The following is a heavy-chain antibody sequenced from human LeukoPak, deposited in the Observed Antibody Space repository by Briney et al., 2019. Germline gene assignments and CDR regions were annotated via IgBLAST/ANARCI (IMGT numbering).Heavy chain of an antibody. V-gene: IGHV3-23*01. D-gene: IGHD4-17*01. CDR1: GFTFSNYA. Sequence: GGSLRLSCAASGFTFSNYAMSWVRQAPGKGLEWVSAISASGGSTFYADSVKGRFTISRDNSLNTLYLQMNSLRAEDTAVYYCAKRGNYGDSTYYFDCWGHGTLVTVSS. CDR2: ISASGGST. J-gene: IGHJ4*01. CDR3: AKRGNYGDSTYYFDC.